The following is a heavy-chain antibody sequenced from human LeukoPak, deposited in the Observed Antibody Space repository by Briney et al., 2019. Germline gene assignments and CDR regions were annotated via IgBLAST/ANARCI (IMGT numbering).Heavy chain of an antibody. CDR2: IYSGGST. D-gene: IGHD6-6*01. Sequence: GGSLRLSCAASGFTVSSNYISWVRQAPGKGLEWVSVIYSGGSTYYADSVKGRFTISRDNSKNTLYLQMNSLRAEDTAVYHCARLPLDSSSSSGGWFDPWGQRTMVTVSS. V-gene: IGHV3-53*01. J-gene: IGHJ5*02. CDR1: GFTVSSNY. CDR3: ARLPLDSSSSSGGWFDP.